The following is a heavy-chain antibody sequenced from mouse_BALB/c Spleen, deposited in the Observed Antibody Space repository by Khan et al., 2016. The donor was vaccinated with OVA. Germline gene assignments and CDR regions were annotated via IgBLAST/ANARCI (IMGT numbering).Heavy chain of an antibody. D-gene: IGHD2-10*02. V-gene: IGHV1-9*01. CDR2: IFPGSGST. CDR1: GYTFSDYW. J-gene: IGHJ4*01. CDR3: TRAGYGYFALDY. Sequence: VQLQESGAELMTPGASVKISCKATGYTFSDYWIEWVKQRPGHGLAWIGEIFPGSGSTKYNEKFNGKATLTADTSSNTAYMQLSSLTAEDSGVYYGTRAGYGYFALDYWGQGTSVTVSS.